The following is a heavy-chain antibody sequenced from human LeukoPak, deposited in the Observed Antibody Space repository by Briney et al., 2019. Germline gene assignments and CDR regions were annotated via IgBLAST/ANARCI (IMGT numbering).Heavy chain of an antibody. V-gene: IGHV3-7*01. Sequence: GGSLRLSCAASGFTFSSYWMSWVRQAPGKGLEWVANINQDGSEKFYVDSVKGRFTISRDNAKNSPYLQMNSLRAEDTAVYYCARMCSGGSCYQYWGQGTLVTVSS. CDR1: GFTFSSYW. J-gene: IGHJ4*02. CDR2: INQDGSEK. CDR3: ARMCSGGSCYQY. D-gene: IGHD2-15*01.